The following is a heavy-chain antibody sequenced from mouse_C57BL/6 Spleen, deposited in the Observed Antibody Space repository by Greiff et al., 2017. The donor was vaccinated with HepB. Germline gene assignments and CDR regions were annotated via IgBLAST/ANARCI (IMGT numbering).Heavy chain of an antibody. Sequence: EVQVVESGGDLVKPGGSLKLSCAASGFTFSSYGMSWVRQTPDKRLEWVATISSGGSYTYYPDSVKGRFTISRDNAKNTLYLQMSSLKSEDTAMYYCARQRDDGYYWFAYWGQGTLVTVSA. CDR2: ISSGGSYT. J-gene: IGHJ3*01. CDR1: GFTFSSYG. D-gene: IGHD2-3*01. CDR3: ARQRDDGYYWFAY. V-gene: IGHV5-6*01.